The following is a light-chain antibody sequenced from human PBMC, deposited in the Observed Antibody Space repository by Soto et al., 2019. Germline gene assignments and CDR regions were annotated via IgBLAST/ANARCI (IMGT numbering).Light chain of an antibody. CDR3: QQYCSSPIT. Sequence: EIVMTQSPGTLSLSPGERATISCRASQSVRSSYLASYQQKPGQAPRLLIYGASSRATGIPDRFSGSGSGTDFTLTISRLQPEDFAVYYCQQYCSSPITFGQGTRLEIK. CDR2: GAS. V-gene: IGKV3-20*01. CDR1: QSVRSSY. J-gene: IGKJ5*01.